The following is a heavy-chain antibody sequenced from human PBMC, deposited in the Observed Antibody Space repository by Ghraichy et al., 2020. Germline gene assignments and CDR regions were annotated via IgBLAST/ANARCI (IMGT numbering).Heavy chain of an antibody. J-gene: IGHJ6*02. CDR3: ARDKGFCGTTSCYSPYFYGVDV. V-gene: IGHV1-18*01. D-gene: IGHD2-2*01. Sequence: ASVKVSCKASGYSFTSYGISWVRQAPGQGLEWMGWIGTFSGNTDYSQKLQDRLTMTIDTSTSTAYMELRSLRSDDSAVYFCARDKGFCGTTSCYSPYFYGVDVWSQGTTVTVTS. CDR1: GYSFTSYG. CDR2: IGTFSGNT.